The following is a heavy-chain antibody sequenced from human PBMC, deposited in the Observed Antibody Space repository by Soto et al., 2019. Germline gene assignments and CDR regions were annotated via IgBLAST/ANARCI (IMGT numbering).Heavy chain of an antibody. D-gene: IGHD1-26*01. V-gene: IGHV1-46*01. J-gene: IGHJ4*02. CDR3: ARASGSPPLDY. Sequence: ASVKVSCKASGYTFTSYYMHWVRQAPGQGLEWMGIINPSGGSTSYAQKFQGRVTMTRDTSTSTVYMELSSLRSEDTVVYYCARASGSPPLDYWGQGTLVTVSS. CDR2: INPSGGST. CDR1: GYTFTSYY.